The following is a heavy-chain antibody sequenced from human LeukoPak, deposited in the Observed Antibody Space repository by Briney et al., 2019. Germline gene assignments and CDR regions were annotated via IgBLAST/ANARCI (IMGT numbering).Heavy chain of an antibody. D-gene: IGHD4-11*01. CDR1: GCTFSSYA. Sequence: SLRLSCAASGCTFSSYAMYWVRQAPGKGLEWVSGISWNSGSVGYADSVKGRFTISRDNAKNSLYLQMNSLRAEDTALYYCAKGRNLQSYFDYWGQGTLVTVSS. V-gene: IGHV3-9*01. J-gene: IGHJ4*02. CDR2: ISWNSGSV. CDR3: AKGRNLQSYFDY.